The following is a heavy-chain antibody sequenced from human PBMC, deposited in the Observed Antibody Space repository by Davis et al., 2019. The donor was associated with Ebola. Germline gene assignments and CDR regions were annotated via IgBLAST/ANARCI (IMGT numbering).Heavy chain of an antibody. D-gene: IGHD3-3*01. J-gene: IGHJ5*02. CDR1: GFTFSSYG. Sequence: GESLKISCVASGFTFSSYGMHWVRQAPGKGLEWVAFIWSDGSNTYYADSVKGRFTISRDNAKNSLYLQMNSLRAEDTAVYYCAGLTYYDFWSGSSPWGQGTLVTVSS. CDR2: IWSDGSNT. V-gene: IGHV3-33*03. CDR3: AGLTYYDFWSGSSP.